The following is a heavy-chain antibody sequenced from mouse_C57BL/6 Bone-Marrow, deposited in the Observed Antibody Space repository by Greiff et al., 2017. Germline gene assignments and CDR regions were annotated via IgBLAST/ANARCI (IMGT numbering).Heavy chain of an antibody. CDR2: ISDGGSYT. CDR1: GFTFSSYA. J-gene: IGHJ1*03. V-gene: IGHV5-4*01. Sequence: EVKLVESGGGLVKPGGSLKLSCAASGFTFSSYAMSWVRQTPEKRLEWVATISDGGSYTYYPDNVKGRFTISRDNAKNNLYLQMSHLKSEDTAMYYCARDPRMFGWGTGTTVTVSS. CDR3: ARDPRMFG.